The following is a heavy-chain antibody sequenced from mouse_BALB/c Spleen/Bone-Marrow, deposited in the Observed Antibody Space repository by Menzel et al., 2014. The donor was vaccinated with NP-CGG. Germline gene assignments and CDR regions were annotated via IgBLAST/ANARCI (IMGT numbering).Heavy chain of an antibody. Sequence: EVQLQQSGPGLVKPSQSLSLTCSVTGYSITSGYYWNRIRQFPGNKLEWMGYISYDGSNNYDPSLKNRISITRDTSKNQFFLKLNSVTTEDTATYYCAYYYYAMDYWGQGTSVTVSS. J-gene: IGHJ4*01. CDR3: AYYYYAMDY. CDR2: ISYDGSN. V-gene: IGHV3-6*02. CDR1: GYSITSGYY.